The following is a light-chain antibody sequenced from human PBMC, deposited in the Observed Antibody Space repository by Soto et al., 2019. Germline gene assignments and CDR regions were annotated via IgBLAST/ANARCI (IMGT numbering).Light chain of an antibody. Sequence: DIVLTQTPLSSPVTLGQPASISCKSSQRLAYSDGNIYLNWLQQRPGQPPRILIYKTSKLFSGVPDRFSGSGAGTDFTLKISKVEAEDVGVYYCLEASLLPHAFGQGTKVEIK. CDR2: KTS. J-gene: IGKJ1*01. CDR1: QRLAYSDGNIY. CDR3: LEASLLPHA. V-gene: IGKV2-24*01.